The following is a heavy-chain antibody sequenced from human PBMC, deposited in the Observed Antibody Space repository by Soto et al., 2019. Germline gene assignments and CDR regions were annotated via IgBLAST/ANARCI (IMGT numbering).Heavy chain of an antibody. CDR1: GFTFSSYS. Sequence: TGGSLRLSCAASGFTFSSYSMNWVRQAPGKGLEWVSSISSSSYIYYADSVKGRFTISRDNAKNSLYLQMNSLRAEDTAVYYCARDLSTAPYCSSTSCYGVDDAFDIWGQGTMVTVSS. J-gene: IGHJ3*02. D-gene: IGHD2-2*01. CDR2: ISSSSYI. V-gene: IGHV3-21*01. CDR3: ARDLSTAPYCSSTSCYGVDDAFDI.